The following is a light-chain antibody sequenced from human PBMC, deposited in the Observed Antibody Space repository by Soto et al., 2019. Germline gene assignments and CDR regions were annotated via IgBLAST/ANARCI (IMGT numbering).Light chain of an antibody. V-gene: IGLV4-69*01. J-gene: IGLJ2*01. CDR1: IGHSSYA. CDR3: QTWGTGIQV. CDR2: LNSDGSH. Sequence: QLVLTQSPSASASLGASVKLTCTLSIGHSSYAIAWHQQQPEKDPRYLMKLNSDGSHSKGDGIPDRFSGSSSGAERYLTISSLQSEDEADYYCQTWGTGIQVFGGGTKLTVL.